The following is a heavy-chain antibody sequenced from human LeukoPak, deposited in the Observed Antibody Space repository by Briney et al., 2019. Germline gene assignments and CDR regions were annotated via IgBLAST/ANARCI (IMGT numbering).Heavy chain of an antibody. CDR3: ARDVLWFGELEYIDY. J-gene: IGHJ4*02. D-gene: IGHD3-10*01. Sequence: SETLSLTCTVSGGSISSSSYYWGWIRQPPGKGLEWIGSIYTSGSTNYNPSLKSRVTMSVDTSKNQFSLKLSSVTAADTAVYYCARDVLWFGELEYIDYWGQGTLVTVSS. V-gene: IGHV4-39*07. CDR1: GGSISSSSYY. CDR2: IYTSGST.